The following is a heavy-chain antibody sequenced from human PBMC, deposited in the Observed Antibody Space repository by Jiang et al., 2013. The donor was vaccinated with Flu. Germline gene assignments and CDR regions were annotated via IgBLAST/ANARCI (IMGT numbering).Heavy chain of an antibody. J-gene: IGHJ5*02. Sequence: QPPGKGLEWIGYIYYMGSTNXNPSLKSRVTISVDTSKNQXSLKLSSVTAADTAVYYCARVVGSYYASPEWFDPWGQGTLVTVSS. CDR3: ARVVGSYYASPEWFDP. D-gene: IGHD2-2*01. CDR2: IYYMGST. V-gene: IGHV4-59*01.